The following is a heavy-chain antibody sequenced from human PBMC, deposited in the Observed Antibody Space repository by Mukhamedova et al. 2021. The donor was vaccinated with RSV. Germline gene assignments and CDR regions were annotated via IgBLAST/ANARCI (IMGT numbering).Heavy chain of an antibody. CDR2: ISSSSSTI. J-gene: IGHJ5*02. V-gene: IGHV3-48*02. CDR3: ARDTDFWSGYSTFDP. Sequence: GKGLEWVSYISSSSSTIYYADSVKGRFTISRDNAKNSLYLQMNSLRDEDTAVYYCARDTDFWSGYSTFDPWCQGTLVTVSS. D-gene: IGHD3-3*01.